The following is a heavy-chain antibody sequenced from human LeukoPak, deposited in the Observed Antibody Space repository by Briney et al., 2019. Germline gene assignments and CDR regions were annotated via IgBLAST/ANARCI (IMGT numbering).Heavy chain of an antibody. CDR3: ARVRASGWHKMLDY. V-gene: IGHV4-59*01. D-gene: IGHD6-19*01. CDR2: VYYSGST. J-gene: IGHJ4*02. CDR1: GGSINSDY. Sequence: SETLSLTCTVSGGSINSDYWGWIRQPPEKTLEWIGFVYYSGSTDYNPSLKSRVTISVDTSKNQFSLKLSSVTAADTAVYYCARVRASGWHKMLDYWGQGTLVTVSS.